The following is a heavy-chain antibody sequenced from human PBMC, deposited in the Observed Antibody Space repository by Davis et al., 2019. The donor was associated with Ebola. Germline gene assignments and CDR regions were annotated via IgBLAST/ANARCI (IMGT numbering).Heavy chain of an antibody. CDR2: ISGSGGST. V-gene: IGHV3-23*01. CDR1: GFTFSSYA. J-gene: IGHJ6*02. CDR3: AKDNSNYEVFYYYGMDV. D-gene: IGHD4-11*01. Sequence: GESLKLSCAASGFTFSSYAMSWVRQAPGKGLEWVSAISGSGGSTYYADSVKGRFTISRDNSKNTLYLQMNSLRAEDTAVYYCAKDNSNYEVFYYYGMDVWGQGTTVTVSS.